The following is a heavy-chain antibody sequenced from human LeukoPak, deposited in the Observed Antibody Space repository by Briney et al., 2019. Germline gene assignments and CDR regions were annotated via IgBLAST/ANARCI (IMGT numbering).Heavy chain of an antibody. CDR3: SRSLDY. V-gene: IGHV3-7*01. CDR1: GFPYSGSW. J-gene: IGHJ4*02. CDR2: IKQDGSEK. Sequence: GGSLRLXCAASGFPYSGSWMDWVRQAPGKRMEWVANIKQDGSEKHYADSVKGRFTISRDNAKNSLFLQMSGLRAEDTAVYYCSRSLDYWGQGTLVTVSS.